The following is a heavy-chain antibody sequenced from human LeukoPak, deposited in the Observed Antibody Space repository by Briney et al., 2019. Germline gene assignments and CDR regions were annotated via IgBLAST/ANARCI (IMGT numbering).Heavy chain of an antibody. CDR2: INHSGST. Sequence: PSETLSLTCTVSGDSIGSHYWSWIRQPPGKGLEWIGEINHSGSTNYNPSLRSRVTISVDTSKNQFSLKLSSVTAADTAVYYCARGVGYCSSTSCYGSWFDPWGQGTLVTVSS. V-gene: IGHV4-34*01. D-gene: IGHD2-2*01. CDR1: GDSIGSHY. CDR3: ARGVGYCSSTSCYGSWFDP. J-gene: IGHJ5*02.